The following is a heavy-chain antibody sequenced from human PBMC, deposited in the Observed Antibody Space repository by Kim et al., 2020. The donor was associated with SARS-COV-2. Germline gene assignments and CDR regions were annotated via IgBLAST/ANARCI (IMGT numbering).Heavy chain of an antibody. CDR3: ARHMGDYDYVWGSYSFDY. CDR2: INYSGST. D-gene: IGHD3-16*01. Sequence: SETLSLTCTVSGGSISSYYWSWIRQPQGKGLEWIGYINYSGSTTYNPSLKSRRTISVDTSKNQLPLKLSSVTAADTAADYYARHMGDYDYVWGSYSFDY. CDR1: GGSISSYY. J-gene: IGHJ4*01. V-gene: IGHV4-59*08.